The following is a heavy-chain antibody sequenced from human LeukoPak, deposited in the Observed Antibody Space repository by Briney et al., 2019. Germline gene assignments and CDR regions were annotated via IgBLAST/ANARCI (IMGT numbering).Heavy chain of an antibody. CDR3: ARGGRTIAAAFGYYYYYGMDV. J-gene: IGHJ6*02. Sequence: PSETLSLTCAVYGGSFSGYYWSWIRQPPGKGLEWIGEINHSGSTNYNPSLKSRVTISVDTSKNQFSLKLSSVTAADTAVYYCARGGRTIAAAFGYYYYYGMDVWGQGTTVTVSS. D-gene: IGHD6-13*01. V-gene: IGHV4-34*01. CDR1: GGSFSGYY. CDR2: INHSGST.